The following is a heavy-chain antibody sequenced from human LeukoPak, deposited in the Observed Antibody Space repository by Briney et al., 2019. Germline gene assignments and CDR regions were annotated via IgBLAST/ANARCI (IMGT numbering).Heavy chain of an antibody. D-gene: IGHD6-6*01. V-gene: IGHV4-34*01. CDR2: INHSGCT. Sequence: SETLSLTCAVYGGSFSGYYWSWIRQPPGKGLEWIGEINHSGCTNYNPSLKSRVTISVDTSTNQFSLKLSSVTAADTAVYYCARGRSAPSSRRAYIAARPYYFDSWGQGTLVTVSS. CDR1: GGSFSGYY. CDR3: ARGRSAPSSRRAYIAARPYYFDS. J-gene: IGHJ4*02.